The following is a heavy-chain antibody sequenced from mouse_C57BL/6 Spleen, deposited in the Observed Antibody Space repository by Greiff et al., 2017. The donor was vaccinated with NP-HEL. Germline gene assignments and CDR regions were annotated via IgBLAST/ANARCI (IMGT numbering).Heavy chain of an antibody. V-gene: IGHV1-20*01. CDR3: ARAVYGNWFAY. CDR1: GYSFTGYF. Sequence: VQLQQSGPELVKPGDSVKISCKASGYSFTGYFMNWVMQSHGKSLEWIGRINPYNGDTFYNQKFKGKATLTVDKSSSTAHMELRSLTSEDSAVYYCARAVYGNWFAYWGQGTLVTVSA. D-gene: IGHD2-1*01. J-gene: IGHJ3*01. CDR2: INPYNGDT.